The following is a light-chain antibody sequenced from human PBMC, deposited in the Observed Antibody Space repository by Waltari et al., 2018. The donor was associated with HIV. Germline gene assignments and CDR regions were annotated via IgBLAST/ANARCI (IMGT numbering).Light chain of an antibody. V-gene: IGLV2-11*01. CDR3: CSFADTNTWV. J-gene: IGLJ3*02. Sequence: QSALTQPRSVSGSPGQSVTISCTGTSGGFSNYNYVSWYQQHPGKAPKLIIYDVLKRPSGVPDRFSGSKSGNTASLTISGLQAEDEADYYCCSFADTNTWVFGGGTKLTVL. CDR2: DVL. CDR1: SGGFSNYNY.